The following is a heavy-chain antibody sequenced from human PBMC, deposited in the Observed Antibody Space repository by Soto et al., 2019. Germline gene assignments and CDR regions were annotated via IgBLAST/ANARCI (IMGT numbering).Heavy chain of an antibody. Sequence: QVQLVESGGGVVQPGWSLRLSFAVSGFTFSNYSMHWARHAPGNGLAWVAVISYDGSDKYYADSGKGRFIICRDNSKNTLSLQLNSLRGEDTALYYCATLPGGGEHVGMDVWGLGTT. CDR1: GFTFSNYS. J-gene: IGHJ6*02. CDR3: ATLPGGGEHVGMDV. D-gene: IGHD4-17*01. CDR2: ISYDGSDK. V-gene: IGHV3-30*03.